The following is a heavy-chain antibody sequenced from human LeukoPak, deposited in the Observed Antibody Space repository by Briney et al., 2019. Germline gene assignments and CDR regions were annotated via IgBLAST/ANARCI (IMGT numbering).Heavy chain of an antibody. CDR2: ISPGGSDT. CDR3: AKRGGYETMAASDY. D-gene: IGHD3-10*01. J-gene: IGHJ4*02. V-gene: IGHV3-23*01. CDR1: GFTFNNYA. Sequence: GGSLRLSCAASGFTFNNYAMSWVRQAPGKGLEWVSAISPGGSDTYYADSLRGRFTISRDNSKKTLSLQMSSLRAEDSAVYYCAKRGGYETMAASDYWGQGTLVTVSS.